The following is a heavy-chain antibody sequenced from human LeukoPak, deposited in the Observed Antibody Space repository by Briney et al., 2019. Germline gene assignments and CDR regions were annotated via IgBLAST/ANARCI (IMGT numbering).Heavy chain of an antibody. CDR2: ISGSGGST. J-gene: IGHJ4*02. CDR3: AKVPSGSYERVMDY. Sequence: PGGSLRLSCAASGFTFSSYAMSWVRQAPGKGLEWVSAISGSGGSTYYADSAKGRFTISRDNSKNTLYLQMNSLRAEDTAVYYCAKVPSGSYERVMDYWGQGTLVTVSS. D-gene: IGHD1-26*01. CDR1: GFTFSSYA. V-gene: IGHV3-23*01.